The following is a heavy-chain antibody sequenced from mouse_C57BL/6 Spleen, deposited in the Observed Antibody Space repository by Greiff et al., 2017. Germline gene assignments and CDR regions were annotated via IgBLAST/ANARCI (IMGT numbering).Heavy chain of an antibody. CDR3: ARGLYYYGSSYGYCDY. D-gene: IGHD1-1*01. V-gene: IGHV1-61*01. Sequence: VQLQQPGAELVRPGSSVKLSCKASGYTFTSYWMDWVKQRPGQGLEWIGNIYPSDSETHYNQKFKDKATLTVDKSSSTAYMQLSSLTSEDSAVYYCARGLYYYGSSYGYCDYWGQGTTLTVSS. CDR1: GYTFTSYW. CDR2: IYPSDSET. J-gene: IGHJ2*01.